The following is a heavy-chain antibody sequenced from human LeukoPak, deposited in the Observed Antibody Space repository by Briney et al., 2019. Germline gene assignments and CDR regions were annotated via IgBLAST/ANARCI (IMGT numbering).Heavy chain of an antibody. CDR2: INPNSGGT. CDR1: GYTFTGYY. Sequence: ASVKVSCKASGYTFTGYYMHWVRQAPGQGLEWMGWINPNSGGTNYAQKFQGRVTMTRDTSISTAYMELNRLRSDDTAVYYCARDRDSSGWTGDFDYWGQGTLVTVSS. V-gene: IGHV1-2*02. D-gene: IGHD6-19*01. J-gene: IGHJ4*02. CDR3: ARDRDSSGWTGDFDY.